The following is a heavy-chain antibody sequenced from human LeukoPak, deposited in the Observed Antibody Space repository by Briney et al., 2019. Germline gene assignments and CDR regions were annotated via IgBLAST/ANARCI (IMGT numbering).Heavy chain of an antibody. CDR3: ATYLAVAGSDY. CDR2: IIPIFGTA. J-gene: IGHJ4*02. CDR1: GYTFTSYA. Sequence: SVKVSCKASGYTFTSYAISWVRQAPGQGLEWMGGIIPIFGTANYAQKFQGRVTITADESTSTAYMELSSLRSEDTAVYYCATYLAVAGSDYWGQGTLVTVSS. V-gene: IGHV1-69*13. D-gene: IGHD6-19*01.